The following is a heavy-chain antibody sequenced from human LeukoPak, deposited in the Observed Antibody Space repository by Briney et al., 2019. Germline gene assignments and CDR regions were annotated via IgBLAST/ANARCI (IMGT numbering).Heavy chain of an antibody. J-gene: IGHJ4*02. CDR1: GFRLNRNW. CDR3: AREVYGDNYFDY. CDR2: IKQEGSEN. Sequence: GGSLRLSCAASGFRLNRNWMSWVRQAPGRGVEWVANIKQEGSENYYVGSVKGRFTTSRDNAKNSLYLRMNSPRAEDTAVYYCAREVYGDNYFDYWGQGTLVTVSS. V-gene: IGHV3-7*05. D-gene: IGHD4-17*01.